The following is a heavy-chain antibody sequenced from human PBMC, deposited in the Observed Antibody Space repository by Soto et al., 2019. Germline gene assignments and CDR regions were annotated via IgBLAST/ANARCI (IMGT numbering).Heavy chain of an antibody. CDR3: ARESEDLTSNFDY. J-gene: IGHJ4*02. CDR2: ISSTTNYI. Sequence: GGSLRLSCAASGFTFTRYSMNWVRQAPGKGLEWVSSISSTTNYIYYADSMKGRFTVSRDNAKNSVYLEMNSLSAEDTAVYYCARESEDLTSNFDYWGQGTLVTAPQ. CDR1: GFTFTRYS. V-gene: IGHV3-21*01.